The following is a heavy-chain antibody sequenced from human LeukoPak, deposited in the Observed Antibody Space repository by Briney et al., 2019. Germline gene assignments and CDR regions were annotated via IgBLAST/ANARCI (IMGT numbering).Heavy chain of an antibody. D-gene: IGHD2-2*01. CDR2: IYPGDSDT. Sequence: GESLKISCEGSGYSFTSYWIGWVRQMPGKGLEWMGIIYPGDSDTRYSPSFQGQVTISADKSISTAYLQWSSLKASDTAMYYCARLEYQRGPLLLAWGQGTLVTVSS. CDR1: GYSFTSYW. V-gene: IGHV5-51*01. J-gene: IGHJ5*02. CDR3: ARLEYQRGPLLLA.